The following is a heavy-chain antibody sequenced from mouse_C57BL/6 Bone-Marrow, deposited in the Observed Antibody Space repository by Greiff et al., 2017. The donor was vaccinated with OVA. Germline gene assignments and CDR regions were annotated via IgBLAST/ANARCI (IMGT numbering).Heavy chain of an antibody. J-gene: IGHJ2*01. D-gene: IGHD5-5*01. Sequence: DVKLVESEGGLVQPGSSMKLSCTASGFTFSDYYMAWVRQVPEKGLEWVANINYDGSSTYYLDSLKSRFIISRDNAKNILYLQMSSLKSEDTATYYCARGLPYFDYWGQGTTLTVSS. CDR3: ARGLPYFDY. V-gene: IGHV5-16*01. CDR2: INYDGSST. CDR1: GFTFSDYY.